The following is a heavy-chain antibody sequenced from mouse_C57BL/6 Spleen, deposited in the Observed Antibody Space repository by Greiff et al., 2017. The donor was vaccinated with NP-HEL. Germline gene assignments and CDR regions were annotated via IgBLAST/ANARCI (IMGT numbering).Heavy chain of an antibody. Sequence: QVQLQQPGPELVKPAASVSLSCTASGYTFTSYWMHWVKQRPGQGLEWIGMIHPNSGSTNYNEKFKSQATLTVDKSASTAYMQLSSLTSEDSAVYYCARETAHWGQGTLVTVSA. D-gene: IGHD3-2*01. CDR1: GYTFTSYW. CDR3: ARETAH. J-gene: IGHJ3*01. V-gene: IGHV1-64*01. CDR2: IHPNSGST.